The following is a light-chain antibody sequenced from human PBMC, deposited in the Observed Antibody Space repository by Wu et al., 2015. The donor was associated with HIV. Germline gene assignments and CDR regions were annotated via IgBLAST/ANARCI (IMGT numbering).Light chain of an antibody. Sequence: DIVLTQSPVTLSLSPGERATLSCRASQNVNNDLAWYQQKPGQPPRLVIHDTSNRATGIPARFSGGGSATDFTLTISSLEPEDSAIYYCQQQTNWPLTFGQGTRLEIK. CDR1: QNVNND. V-gene: IGKV3-11*01. CDR2: DTS. J-gene: IGKJ5*01. CDR3: QQQTNWPLT.